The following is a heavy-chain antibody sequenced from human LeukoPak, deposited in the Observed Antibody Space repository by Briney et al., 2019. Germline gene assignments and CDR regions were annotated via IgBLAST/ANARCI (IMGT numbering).Heavy chain of an antibody. CDR3: STITRGRWFDP. J-gene: IGHJ5*02. Sequence: GGSLRLPCAASGFTFSDYYMSWIRQAPGKGLEWVGRIKSKTDGGTTDYAAPVKGRFTISRDDSKNTLYLQMNSLKTEDTAVYYCSTITRGRWFDPWGQGTLVTVSS. CDR2: IKSKTDGGTT. CDR1: GFTFSDYY. D-gene: IGHD3-10*01. V-gene: IGHV3-15*01.